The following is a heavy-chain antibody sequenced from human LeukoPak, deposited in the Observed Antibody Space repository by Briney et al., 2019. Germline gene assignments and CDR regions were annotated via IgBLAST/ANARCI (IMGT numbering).Heavy chain of an antibody. J-gene: IGHJ4*02. D-gene: IGHD3-3*01. V-gene: IGHV4-59*12. Sequence: SETLSLTCTVSGGSISSYYWSWIRQPPGKGLEWIGYIYYSGSTNYNPSLKSRVTISVDTSKNQFSLKLSSVTAADTAVYYCARDQDDFWSGYYTRDWGQGTLVTVSS. CDR2: IYYSGST. CDR1: GGSISSYY. CDR3: ARDQDDFWSGYYTRD.